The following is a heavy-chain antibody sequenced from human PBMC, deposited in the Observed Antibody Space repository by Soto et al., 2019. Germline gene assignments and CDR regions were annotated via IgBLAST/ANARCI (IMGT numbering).Heavy chain of an antibody. D-gene: IGHD6-13*01. J-gene: IGHJ4*02. Sequence: EVQLVESGGGLVQPGRSLRLSCAASGFTFDDYAMHWVRQAPGKGLEWVSGISWNSGSIGYADSVKGRFTISRDNAKNSLYLQMNSLKTEDTAVYYCTTVIAAAVAFDYWGQGTLVTVSS. V-gene: IGHV3-9*01. CDR3: TTVIAAAVAFDY. CDR2: ISWNSGSI. CDR1: GFTFDDYA.